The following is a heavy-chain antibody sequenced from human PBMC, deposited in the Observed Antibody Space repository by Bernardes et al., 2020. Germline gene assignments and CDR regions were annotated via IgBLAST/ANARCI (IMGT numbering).Heavy chain of an antibody. J-gene: IGHJ4*02. Sequence: SETLSLTCSVSGGSISRSGYYWGWIRQPPEKELEWIGSLYYSGSTYYNSSLKSRVTISVVTSKNQFSLKLNSVTAADTAVYYCAKGGNPLAYFDYWGLGTLVTVSS. D-gene: IGHD3-16*01. CDR3: AKGGNPLAYFDY. V-gene: IGHV4-39*01. CDR1: GGSISRSGYY. CDR2: LYYSGST.